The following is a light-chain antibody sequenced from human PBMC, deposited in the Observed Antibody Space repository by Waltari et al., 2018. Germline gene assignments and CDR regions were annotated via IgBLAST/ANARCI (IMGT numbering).Light chain of an antibody. V-gene: IGKV1-33*01. CDR3: QQYDNLLYT. CDR2: DAS. Sequence: DIQLTQSPSPRSAPVGDRVTITCQASQDISNYLNWYQQKPGKAPKLLIYDASNLETGVPSRFSGSGSGTDFTFTISSLQPEDIATYYCQQYDNLLYTFGQGTKLEIK. J-gene: IGKJ2*01. CDR1: QDISNY.